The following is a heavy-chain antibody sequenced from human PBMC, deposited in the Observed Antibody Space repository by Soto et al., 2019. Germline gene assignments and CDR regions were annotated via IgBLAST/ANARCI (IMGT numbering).Heavy chain of an antibody. CDR1: GFTFSSYG. V-gene: IGHV3-30*18. J-gene: IGHJ6*02. CDR3: AKDGAAAANPGYYYYGMDV. CDR2: ISYDGSNK. D-gene: IGHD6-13*01. Sequence: PGGSLRLSCAASGFTFSSYGMHWVRQAPGKGLEWVAVISYDGSNKYYADSVKGRFTISRDNSKNTLYLQMNSLRAEDTAVYYCAKDGAAAANPGYYYYGMDVWGQGTTVTVSS.